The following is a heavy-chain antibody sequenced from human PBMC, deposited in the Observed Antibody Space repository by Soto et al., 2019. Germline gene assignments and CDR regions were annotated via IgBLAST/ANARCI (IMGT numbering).Heavy chain of an antibody. CDR2: IYYSGRT. J-gene: IGHJ4*02. Sequence: LSLTCTVSGGSISTYYWSWIRRPPGKGLEWIGSIYYSGRTYHNPSLKSRITILIDMSKNQFSLKLSSVTAADTAVYYCARGTYYADHDLPHDYWGQGTLVTVSS. V-gene: IGHV4-59*01. CDR3: ARGTYYADHDLPHDY. CDR1: GGSISTYY. D-gene: IGHD4-17*01.